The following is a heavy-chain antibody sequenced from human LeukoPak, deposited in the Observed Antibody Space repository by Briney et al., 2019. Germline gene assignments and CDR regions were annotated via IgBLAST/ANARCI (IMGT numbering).Heavy chain of an antibody. Sequence: SETLSLTCTVSGVSISSGDYYWSWIRQPPGKGLEWIGYIYYSGSTYYNPSLKSRVTISVDTSKNQFSLKLTSVTAADTAVYYCARWVGGYSYGYDYWGQGTLVTVSS. V-gene: IGHV4-30-4*01. CDR2: IYYSGST. CDR1: GVSISSGDYY. D-gene: IGHD5-18*01. CDR3: ARWVGGYSYGYDY. J-gene: IGHJ4*02.